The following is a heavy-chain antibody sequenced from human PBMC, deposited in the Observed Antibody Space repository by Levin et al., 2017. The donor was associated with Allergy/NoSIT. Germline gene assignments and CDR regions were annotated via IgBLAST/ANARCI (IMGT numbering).Heavy chain of an antibody. D-gene: IGHD3-10*01. CDR2: IYPGNSDT. Sequence: PGGSLRLSCKGSGYRFSSFWIGWVRHMPGKGLEWMGIIYPGNSDTKYSPSFQGQVTISVDKSISTAYLQWSSLKASDTAIYYCAIYGSGTYYFDHWGQGTRVTVSS. CDR1: GYRFSSFW. V-gene: IGHV5-51*01. J-gene: IGHJ4*01. CDR3: AIYGSGTYYFDH.